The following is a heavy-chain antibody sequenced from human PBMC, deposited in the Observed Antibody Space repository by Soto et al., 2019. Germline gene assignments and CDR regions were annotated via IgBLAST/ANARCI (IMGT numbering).Heavy chain of an antibody. J-gene: IGHJ4*02. CDR1: GFTFSSYA. D-gene: IGHD2-2*02. CDR3: ASGYLYIFDY. Sequence: LRLSCAASGFTFSSYAMHWVRQAPGKGLEWVAVISYDGSNKYYADSVKGRFTISRDNSKNTLYLQMNSLRAEDTAVYYCASGYLYIFDYWGQGTLVTVSS. CDR2: ISYDGSNK. V-gene: IGHV3-30-3*01.